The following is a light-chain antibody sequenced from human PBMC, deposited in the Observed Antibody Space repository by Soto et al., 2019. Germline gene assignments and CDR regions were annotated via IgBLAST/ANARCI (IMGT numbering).Light chain of an antibody. J-gene: IGKJ3*01. Sequence: EIVLTQSPATLSLSPGERATLSCRASQSVGAFLAWYQQRSGQTPRLLIYDASARAPAIPARFSGSGSGTDFTLTISSLEPEDFAVYYCQHRSNWLGTFGPGTKVDIK. CDR2: DAS. CDR1: QSVGAF. CDR3: QHRSNWLGT. V-gene: IGKV3-11*01.